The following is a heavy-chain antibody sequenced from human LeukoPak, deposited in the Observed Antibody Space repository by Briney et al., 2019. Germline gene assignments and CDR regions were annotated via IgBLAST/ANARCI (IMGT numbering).Heavy chain of an antibody. CDR3: ARGWHIDY. D-gene: IGHD2-21*01. Sequence: PGGSLRLSCAASGFIFSSNWMHWVRQAPGKGLVWVSRMNSEGSSTSYADSVKGRFTISRDNAKNTLYLQMTSLRAEDTAMYYCARGWHIDYWGQGTLVTVSS. CDR1: GFIFSSNW. V-gene: IGHV3-74*01. CDR2: MNSEGSST. J-gene: IGHJ4*02.